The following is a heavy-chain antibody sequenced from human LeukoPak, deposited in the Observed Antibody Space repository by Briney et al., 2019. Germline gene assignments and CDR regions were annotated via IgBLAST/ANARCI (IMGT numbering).Heavy chain of an antibody. V-gene: IGHV4-39*01. J-gene: IGHJ4*02. CDR2: IYYSGST. CDR1: GGSISSSSYY. D-gene: IGHD5-24*01. CDR3: ARRWGDGYNKYYFDY. Sequence: PSETLSLTCTVSGGSISSSSYYWGWIRQPPGKGLEWIGSIYYSGSTYYNPSLKSRVTISVDTSKNQFSLKLSSVTAADTAVYYCARRWGDGYNKYYFDYWGQGILVTVSS.